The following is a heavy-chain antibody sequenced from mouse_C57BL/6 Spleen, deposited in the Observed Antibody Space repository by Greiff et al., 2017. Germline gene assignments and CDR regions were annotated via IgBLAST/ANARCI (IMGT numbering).Heavy chain of an antibody. D-gene: IGHD4-1*01. CDR1: GYTFTSYG. CDR2: IYPRSGNT. J-gene: IGHJ4*01. V-gene: IGHV1-81*01. CDR3: ARRTGPYYAMDY. Sequence: VQVVESGAELARPGASVKLSCKASGYTFTSYGISWVKQRTGQGLEWIGEIYPRSGNTYYNEKFKGKATLTADKSSSTAYMELRSLTSEDSAVYFCARRTGPYYAMDYWGQGTSVTVSS.